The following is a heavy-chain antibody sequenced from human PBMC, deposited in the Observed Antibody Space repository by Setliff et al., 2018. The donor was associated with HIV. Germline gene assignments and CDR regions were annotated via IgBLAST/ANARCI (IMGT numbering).Heavy chain of an antibody. D-gene: IGHD5-12*01. CDR2: INVAGAKT. V-gene: IGHV3-7*01. J-gene: IGHJ4*02. Sequence: GGSLRLSCVAPGVTISSLWMNRVRQAPGRGLEWVANINVAGAKTYYVDSARGRFSISRDNAQNSLYLQMNSLRAEDTAVYYCRMGHYDGSDWGQGTLVTVSS. CDR1: GVTISSLW. CDR3: RMGHYDGSD.